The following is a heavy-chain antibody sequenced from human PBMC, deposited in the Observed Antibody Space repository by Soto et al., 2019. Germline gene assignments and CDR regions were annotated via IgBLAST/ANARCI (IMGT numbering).Heavy chain of an antibody. Sequence: QVQLQQWGAGLLKPSETLSLTCAVYGGSFSGYFWTWIRQAPGKGLEWIGKINNSGGTNYNSSLQSRVTISVDTSNNQFSLNLSSVTAADTAVYYCARDRQYYHFWSGYQNEGPYGMDVWGQGTTVTVSS. CDR3: ARDRQYYHFWSGYQNEGPYGMDV. CDR2: INNSGGT. CDR1: GGSFSGYF. J-gene: IGHJ6*02. D-gene: IGHD3-3*02. V-gene: IGHV4-34*02.